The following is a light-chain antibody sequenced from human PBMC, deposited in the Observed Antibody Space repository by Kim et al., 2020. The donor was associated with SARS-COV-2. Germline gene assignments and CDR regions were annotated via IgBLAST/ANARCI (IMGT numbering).Light chain of an antibody. V-gene: IGKV1-5*03. CDR2: KAS. J-gene: IGKJ1*01. Sequence: ESVGVRVAITCRASQSISSWLAWYQQKPGKAPKLLIYKASSLESGVPSRFSGSGSGTEFTLTISSLQPDDFATYYCQQYNSYPRTFGQGTKVDIK. CDR1: QSISSW. CDR3: QQYNSYPRT.